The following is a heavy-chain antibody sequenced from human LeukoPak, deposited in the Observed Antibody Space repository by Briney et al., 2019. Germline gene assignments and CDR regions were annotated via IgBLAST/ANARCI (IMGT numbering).Heavy chain of an antibody. Sequence: GASVKVSCKASGGTFSSYAISWVRQAPGQGLEWMGRIIPILGIANYAQKFQGRVTITADKSTSTAYMELSSLRSEDTAVYYCARGQDTAMVPYFDYWGQGTLVTVSS. V-gene: IGHV1-69*04. CDR2: IIPILGIA. D-gene: IGHD5-18*01. CDR3: ARGQDTAMVPYFDY. CDR1: GGTFSSYA. J-gene: IGHJ4*02.